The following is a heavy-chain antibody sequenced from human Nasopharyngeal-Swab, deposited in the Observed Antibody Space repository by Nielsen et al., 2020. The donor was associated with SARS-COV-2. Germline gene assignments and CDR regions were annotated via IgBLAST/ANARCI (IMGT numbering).Heavy chain of an antibody. D-gene: IGHD1-26*01. CDR3: ARWEKGDY. Sequence: WLRQAPGQGLEWMGCMNPGSGFKDYAQNFQGRVTMTWNTSISTAYMEISSLRSEDTAVYYCARWEKGDYWGQGTRVTVSS. J-gene: IGHJ4*02. CDR2: MNPGSGFK. V-gene: IGHV1-8*01.